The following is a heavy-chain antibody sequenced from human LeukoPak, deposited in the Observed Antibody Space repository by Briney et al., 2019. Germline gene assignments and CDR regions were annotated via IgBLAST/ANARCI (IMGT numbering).Heavy chain of an antibody. Sequence: SETLSLTCAVYGGSFSGYYWSWIRQPPGKGLEWIGEINHSGSTNYNPSLKSRVTISVDTSKNQFSLKLSSVTAADTAVYYCARSRGWTHYYYYYYMDVWGKGTTVTVSS. CDR3: ARSRGWTHYYYYYYMDV. J-gene: IGHJ6*03. D-gene: IGHD6-19*01. CDR2: INHSGST. CDR1: GGSFSGYY. V-gene: IGHV4-34*01.